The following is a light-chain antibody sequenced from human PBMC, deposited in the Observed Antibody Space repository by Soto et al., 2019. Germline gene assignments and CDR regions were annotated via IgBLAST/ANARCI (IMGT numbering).Light chain of an antibody. Sequence: EIVMTQSPGNLSVSPGERAALSCRASQSVSSDLAWYQQKPGQAPRLLVYDASTRATGVPARFSGSGSGAEFTLTISRLQSEDFAVYYCQQYYNWRPRFGQGTKVDIK. CDR1: QSVSSD. CDR2: DAS. J-gene: IGKJ1*01. CDR3: QQYYNWRPR. V-gene: IGKV3-15*01.